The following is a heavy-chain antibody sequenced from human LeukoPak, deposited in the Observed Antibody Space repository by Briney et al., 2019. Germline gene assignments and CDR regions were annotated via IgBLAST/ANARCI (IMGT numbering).Heavy chain of an antibody. V-gene: IGHV3-30*02. J-gene: IGHJ3*02. CDR2: IRHDGRNK. D-gene: IGHD6-6*01. Sequence: PGGSLRLSCAASGFTFSRYCLHWVRPAPGKGLEWVAFIRHDGRNKYYAASVKGRFTISRDNSKNTLYLQMNSLSAEDTAVYYVAIGLAARPLDSFDIWGQGTMVTVSS. CDR3: AIGLAARPLDSFDI. CDR1: GFTFSRYC.